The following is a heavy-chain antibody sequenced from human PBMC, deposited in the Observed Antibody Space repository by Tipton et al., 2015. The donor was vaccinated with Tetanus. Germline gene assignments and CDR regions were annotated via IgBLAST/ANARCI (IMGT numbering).Heavy chain of an antibody. CDR2: IYYTGST. D-gene: IGHD2-21*01. V-gene: IGHV4-59*01. CDR3: ARLTGHSMDVVDYSYFGMDV. Sequence: TLSLTCTVSGGSMNSYYWSWIRQPPGKGLEWIGYIYYTGSTNYNPSLKSGVTISLDTSKNQFSLKLTSVSAADTAVYYCARLTGHSMDVVDYSYFGMDVWGQGTKVTVSS. CDR1: GGSMNSYY. J-gene: IGHJ6*02.